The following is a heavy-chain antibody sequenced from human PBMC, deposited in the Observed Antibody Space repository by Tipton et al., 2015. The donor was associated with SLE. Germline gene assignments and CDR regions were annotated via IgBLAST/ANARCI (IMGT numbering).Heavy chain of an antibody. CDR1: GGSISSINW. CDR2: IDHSGST. CDR3: ARGRRSYGTGYYFDY. D-gene: IGHD3-16*01. Sequence: TLSLTCAVSGGSISSINWWSWVRQHPGRGLEWIGEIDHSGSTNYNPSLQSRVTISVDRSKNQFSLKLTSVTAADTAVYYCARGRRSYGTGYYFDYWGQGTLVPVSS. J-gene: IGHJ4*02. V-gene: IGHV4-4*02.